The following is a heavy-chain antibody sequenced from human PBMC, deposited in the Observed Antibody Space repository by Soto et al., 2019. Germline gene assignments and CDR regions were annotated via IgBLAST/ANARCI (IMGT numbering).Heavy chain of an antibody. D-gene: IGHD3-3*01. CDR2: TSYDGRSS. J-gene: IGHJ4*02. Sequence: QVQLVESGGGVVQPGRSLRISCAASGFTFTSYDIYWVRQAPGKGLEWVAVTSYDGRSSYYTDSVKGRFTISRDNSKNTLYLQMNSLRAEDTAMYYCAKRFGLVIVDWGQGTLVTVSS. CDR3: AKRFGLVIVD. CDR1: GFTFTSYD. V-gene: IGHV3-30*18.